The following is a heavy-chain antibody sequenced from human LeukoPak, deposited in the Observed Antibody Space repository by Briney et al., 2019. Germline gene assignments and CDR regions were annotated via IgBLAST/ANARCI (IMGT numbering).Heavy chain of an antibody. D-gene: IGHD3-3*01. CDR3: AKDIGVRNTEGLLGW. Sequence: GGSLRLSCAASGFTLSNYWMHWVRQAPGKGLEWVAVISYDGSNKYYADSVKGRFTISRDNSKNTLYLQMNSLRAEDTAVYYCAKDIGVRNTEGLLGWWGQGTLVTVSS. CDR1: GFTLSNYW. CDR2: ISYDGSNK. J-gene: IGHJ4*02. V-gene: IGHV3-30*18.